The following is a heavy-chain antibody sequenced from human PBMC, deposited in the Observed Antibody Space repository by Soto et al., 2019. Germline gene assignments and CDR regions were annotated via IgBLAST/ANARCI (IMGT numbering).Heavy chain of an antibody. Sequence: QVQLVQSGAEVKKPGSSVKVSCKASGGSFTRYTFNWVRQAPGQGLEWMGRIIPVLGIANNAQKFQGRLTITADTAKSTAYMELSSLRSEYTAVYFCASEGASGDQAFDFWGHWTMVTVSS. D-gene: IGHD3-10*01. CDR3: ASEGASGDQAFDF. J-gene: IGHJ3*01. CDR2: IIPVLGIA. V-gene: IGHV1-69*02. CDR1: GGSFTRYT.